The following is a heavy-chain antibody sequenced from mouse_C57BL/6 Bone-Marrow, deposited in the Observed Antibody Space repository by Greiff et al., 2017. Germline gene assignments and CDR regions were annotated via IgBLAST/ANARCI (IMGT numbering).Heavy chain of an antibody. CDR3: AKHPNYYGSSYWYFYV. CDR2: IWRGGST. D-gene: IGHD1-1*01. Sequence: QVQLQQSGPGLVQPSQSLSITCTVSGFSLTSYGVHWVRQSPGKGLEWLGVIWRGGSTDYNAAFMSRLSITKDNSKSQVFFKMNSLQADDTAIYDCAKHPNYYGSSYWYFYVWGTGTTVTVSS. V-gene: IGHV2-5*01. J-gene: IGHJ1*03. CDR1: GFSLTSYG.